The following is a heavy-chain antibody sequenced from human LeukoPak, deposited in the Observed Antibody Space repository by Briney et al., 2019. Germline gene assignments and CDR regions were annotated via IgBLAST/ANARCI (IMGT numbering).Heavy chain of an antibody. J-gene: IGHJ4*02. CDR1: GYNFISYA. Sequence: ASVKVSCKASGYNFISYAISWVRQAPGQRLEWMGWISAYSGNRDYAQKLQGRVTMTTDTSTGTAYMELRSLRSDDTAVYYCARGGAARPDFWGQGTLVTVSS. D-gene: IGHD6-6*01. CDR3: ARGGAARPDF. CDR2: ISAYSGNR. V-gene: IGHV1-18*01.